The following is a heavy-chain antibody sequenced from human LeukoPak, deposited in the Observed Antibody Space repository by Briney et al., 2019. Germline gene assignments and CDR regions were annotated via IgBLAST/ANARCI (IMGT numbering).Heavy chain of an antibody. V-gene: IGHV5-51*04. CDR1: GYSFTSYW. D-gene: IGHD5-18*01. Sequence: GESLKISCKGSGYSFTSYWIGWVRQIPGKGLELMGIIYPGDSDTRYSPSFHGHVTISADKPISTAYLQWSSLKASDTAKYYCARTTWIQLWLPFDYWGQGTLVTVSS. CDR2: IYPGDSDT. CDR3: ARTTWIQLWLPFDY. J-gene: IGHJ4*02.